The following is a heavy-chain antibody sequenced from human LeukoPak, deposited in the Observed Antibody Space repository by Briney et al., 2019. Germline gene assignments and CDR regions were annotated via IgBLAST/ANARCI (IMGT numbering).Heavy chain of an antibody. J-gene: IGHJ4*02. V-gene: IGHV1-2*02. D-gene: IGHD2/OR15-2a*01. CDR3: AREDNQAPLSLDY. CDR1: GGTFSSYA. Sequence: GASVKVSCKASGGTFSSYAISWVRQAPGQGLEWMGWINPNSGGTNYAQKFQGRVTMTRDTSISTAYMELSRLRSDDTAVYYCAREDNQAPLSLDYWGQGTPVTVSS. CDR2: INPNSGGT.